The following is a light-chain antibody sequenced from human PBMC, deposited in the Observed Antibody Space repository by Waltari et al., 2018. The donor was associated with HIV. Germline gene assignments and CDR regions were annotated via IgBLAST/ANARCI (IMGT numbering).Light chain of an antibody. CDR3: ASWDDSLNGPV. V-gene: IGLV1-44*01. CDR1: SSNIGSNP. CDR2: GTN. Sequence: QSVLTQPPSKSGTPGQRVTISCSGSSSNIGSNPVSWFQQFPGKAPKVLIYGTNQRPSGVPDRFSGSKSGTSASLAIGGLQSEDEADYYCASWDDSLNGPVFGGGTTLTVL. J-gene: IGLJ2*01.